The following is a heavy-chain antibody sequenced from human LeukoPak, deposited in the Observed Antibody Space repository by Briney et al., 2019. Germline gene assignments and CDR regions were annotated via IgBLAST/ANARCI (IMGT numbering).Heavy chain of an antibody. CDR1: GGSITTGTYF. Sequence: SQTLSLTCTVSGGSITTGTYFWTWIRQHPGKGLEWIGYIHYSGSTSYNPSLKSRVNISVDTSKNQFSLKLSSVTAADTAVYYCARETGGVAFDIWGQGTMVTVSS. CDR2: IHYSGST. V-gene: IGHV4-31*03. CDR3: ARETGGVAFDI. J-gene: IGHJ3*02. D-gene: IGHD3-16*01.